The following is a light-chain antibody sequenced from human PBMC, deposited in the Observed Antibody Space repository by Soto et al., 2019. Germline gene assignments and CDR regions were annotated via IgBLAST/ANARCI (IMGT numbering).Light chain of an antibody. CDR2: GGY. Sequence: EIVMTQSPATLSVSPGERATLSCRASQTISSNLAWYQQRPGQAPRLLIYGGYVRATGIPARFSGSGSGTEFTLTICSLQSEDFAVYYCQQYNNWPPWTFGQGTKVEIK. CDR3: QQYNNWPPWT. J-gene: IGKJ1*01. V-gene: IGKV3-15*01. CDR1: QTISSN.